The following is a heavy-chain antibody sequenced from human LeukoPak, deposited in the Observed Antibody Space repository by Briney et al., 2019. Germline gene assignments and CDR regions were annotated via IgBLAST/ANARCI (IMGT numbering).Heavy chain of an antibody. D-gene: IGHD5-18*01. Sequence: SVKVSCTASGGTFTSYDICWVRQAPGQGREWMGRIIPIHGRANYAQKFQGRVTITADKSTSTAYMELSSLRSEDTAVYYCAREGGYSYAPYYYYGMDVWGQGTTVTVSS. J-gene: IGHJ6*02. CDR2: IIPIHGRA. V-gene: IGHV1-69*04. CDR1: GGTFTSYD. CDR3: AREGGYSYAPYYYYGMDV.